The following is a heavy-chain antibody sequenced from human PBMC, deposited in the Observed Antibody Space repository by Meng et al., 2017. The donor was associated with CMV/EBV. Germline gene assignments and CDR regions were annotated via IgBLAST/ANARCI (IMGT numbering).Heavy chain of an antibody. CDR2: IYWDDDK. V-gene: IGHV2-5*02. CDR1: GFSLSTSGVG. CDR3: AHHADIAAAGSYYY. J-gene: IGHJ4*02. D-gene: IGHD6-13*01. Sequence: QNPLKGSGPTLVKPTQTLTLTCTFSGFSLSTSGVGVGWIRQPPGKALEWLALIYWDDDKRYSPSLKSRLTITKDTSKNQVVLTMTNMDPVDTATYYCAHHADIAAAGSYYYWGQGTLVTVSS.